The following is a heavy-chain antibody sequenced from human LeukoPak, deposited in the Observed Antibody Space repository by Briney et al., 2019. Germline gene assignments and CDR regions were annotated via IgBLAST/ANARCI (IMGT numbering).Heavy chain of an antibody. CDR2: INHSGST. CDR3: ARVHYGSGSDFDY. D-gene: IGHD3-10*01. CDR1: GGSFSGYY. Sequence: PSETLSLTCAVYGGSFSGYYWSWIRQPPGKGLEWIGEINHSGSTNYNPSLKSRVTIPVDTSKNQFSLKLSSVTAADTAVYYCARVHYGSGSDFDYWGQGTLVTVSS. J-gene: IGHJ4*02. V-gene: IGHV4-34*01.